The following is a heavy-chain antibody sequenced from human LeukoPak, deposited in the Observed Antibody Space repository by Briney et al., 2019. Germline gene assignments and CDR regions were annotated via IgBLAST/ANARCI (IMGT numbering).Heavy chain of an antibody. J-gene: IGHJ6*03. CDR3: ARGLYSSSLYYYYYMDV. D-gene: IGHD6-6*01. Sequence: SETLSLTCTVSGGSISDYSWSWIRQPPGKGLEWIGNIYYSGSTNYNPSLKSRVTISVDTSKNQFSLKLSSVTAADTAVYYCARGLYSSSLYYYYYMDVWGKGTTVTVSS. V-gene: IGHV4-59*12. CDR2: IYYSGST. CDR1: GGSISDYS.